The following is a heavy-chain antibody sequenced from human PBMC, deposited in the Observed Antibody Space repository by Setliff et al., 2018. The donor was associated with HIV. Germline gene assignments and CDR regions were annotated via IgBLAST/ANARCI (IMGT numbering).Heavy chain of an antibody. CDR1: SGSIGSNYY. J-gene: IGHJ4*02. D-gene: IGHD3-3*01. CDR2: VHFGGST. V-gene: IGHV4-39*01. Sequence: SETLSLTCSVSSGSIGSNYYWGWVRRPPGKGLERIGNVHFGGSTYYNPSLDSRVIIHVATSKKQFFLSLSSVTAADTAVYYCARPALGIGGGSMFDSWGQGILVTVSS. CDR3: ARPALGIGGGSMFDS.